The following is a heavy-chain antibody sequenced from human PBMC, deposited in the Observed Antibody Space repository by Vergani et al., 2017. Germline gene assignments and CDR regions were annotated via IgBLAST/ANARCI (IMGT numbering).Heavy chain of an antibody. CDR1: GGSINTFY. V-gene: IGHV4-59*01. Sequence: QVQLQESGPGLVKPSETLSLTCTVSGGSINTFYWSWIRQPPGKGLDWIGYIYYSGSTNYNPSLKSRITISVDTSKNQFSLKLSSVTAADTAVYYCARTRRRSGYDSDFDYWGQGTLVTVSS. CDR2: IYYSGST. CDR3: ARTRRRSGYDSDFDY. D-gene: IGHD5-12*01. J-gene: IGHJ4*02.